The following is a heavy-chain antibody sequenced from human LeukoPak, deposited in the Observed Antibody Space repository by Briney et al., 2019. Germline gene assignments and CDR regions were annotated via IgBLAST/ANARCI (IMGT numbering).Heavy chain of an antibody. CDR1: GFTFSSYG. CDR2: ISYDGSNK. CDR3: ASPYDYYDSSGYSH. D-gene: IGHD3-22*01. J-gene: IGHJ4*02. V-gene: IGHV3-30*19. Sequence: QSGGSLRLSCAASGFTFSSYGMHWVRQAPGKGLEWVAVISYDGSNKYYADSVKGRFTISRDNSKNTLYLQMNSLRAEDTAVYYCASPYDYYDSSGYSHWGQGTLVTVSS.